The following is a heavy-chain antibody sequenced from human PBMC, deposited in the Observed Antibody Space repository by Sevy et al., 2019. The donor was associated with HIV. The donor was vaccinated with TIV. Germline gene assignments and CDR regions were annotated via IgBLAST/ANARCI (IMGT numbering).Heavy chain of an antibody. CDR1: GFAFSDYY. CDR3: ARDKRVKGIAVVGSFDY. V-gene: IGHV3-11*01. D-gene: IGHD6-19*01. CDR2: ISSSGSTI. Sequence: GGSLRLSCAASGFAFSDYYMSWIRQAPGKGLEWVSYISSSGSTIYYADSVKGRFTISRDNAKNSLYLQMNSLRAEDTAVYYCARDKRVKGIAVVGSFDYWGQGTLVTVSS. J-gene: IGHJ4*02.